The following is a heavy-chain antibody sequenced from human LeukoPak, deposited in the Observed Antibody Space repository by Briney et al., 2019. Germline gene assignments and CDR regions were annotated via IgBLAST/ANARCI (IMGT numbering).Heavy chain of an antibody. J-gene: IGHJ4*02. D-gene: IGHD6-19*01. CDR2: INPNSGGT. Sequence: GRSLRLSCAASGFTFSSYGMHWVRQAPGQGLEWIGRINPNSGGTSSARKFQGRVTVTRDTSISTVYMELSRLTSDDTAVYYCARSPSGWYGDYWGQGTLVTVSS. CDR1: GFTFSSYG. V-gene: IGHV1-2*06. CDR3: ARSPSGWYGDY.